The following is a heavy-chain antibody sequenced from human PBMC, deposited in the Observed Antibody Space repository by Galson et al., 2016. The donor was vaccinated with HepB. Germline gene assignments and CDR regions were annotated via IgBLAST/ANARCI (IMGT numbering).Heavy chain of an antibody. CDR2: IIPMFGTT. Sequence: SVKVSCKASGGTFSSYAISWVRQGPGQGLEWVGGIIPMFGTTNYAQKFQGRVTITADESTSTAYMELSSLRSEDTAVYYCSRGNYGDYVEHALYYYGLDVWGQGTTVTVSS. CDR1: GGTFSSYA. D-gene: IGHD4-17*01. CDR3: SRGNYGDYVEHALYYYGLDV. J-gene: IGHJ6*02. V-gene: IGHV1-69*13.